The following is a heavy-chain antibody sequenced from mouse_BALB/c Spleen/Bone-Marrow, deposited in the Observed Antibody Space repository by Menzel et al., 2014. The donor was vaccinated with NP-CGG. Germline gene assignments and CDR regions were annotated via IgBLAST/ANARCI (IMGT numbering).Heavy chain of an antibody. V-gene: IGHV1S22*01. CDR1: GYTFTSYW. Sequence: LQQSGSELVRPGASVKLSCKASGYTFTSYWMHWVKQRPGQGLEWIGNIYPGSGSTNYDEKFKSKATLTVDTSSSTAYMQLSSLTSEDSAVYYCTRYYGYYAMDYWGQGTPVTVSS. CDR2: IYPGSGST. CDR3: TRYYGYYAMDY. J-gene: IGHJ4*01. D-gene: IGHD1-2*01.